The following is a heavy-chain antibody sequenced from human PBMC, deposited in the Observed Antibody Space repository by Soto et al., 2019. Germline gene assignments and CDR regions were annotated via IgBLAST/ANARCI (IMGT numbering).Heavy chain of an antibody. CDR1: GDSVSSNHAT. CDR2: TYYRSKWYY. V-gene: IGHV6-1*01. Sequence: VQLQQSGPGLVKPSQTLSLTCAISGDSVSSNHATWDWIRQSPSRGLEWLGRTYYRSKWYYDYALSVKXRXTXNXXTSNNQLSLHLNSVTPDDTAVYYCVSLIGNSWLDSWGQGTLVTVSS. D-gene: IGHD3-16*01. J-gene: IGHJ5*01. CDR3: VSLIGNSWLDS.